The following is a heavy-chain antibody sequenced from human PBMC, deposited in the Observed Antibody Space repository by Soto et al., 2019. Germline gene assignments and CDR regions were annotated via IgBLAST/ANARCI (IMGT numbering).Heavy chain of an antibody. J-gene: IGHJ4*02. CDR1: GFTFSSYG. CDR3: AKAYCSSTSCYVGY. V-gene: IGHV3-30*18. D-gene: IGHD2-2*01. Sequence: GGSLRLSCAASGFTFSSYGMHWVRQAPGKGLEWVAVISYDGSNKYYADSVKGRFTISRDNSKNTLYLQMNSLRAEDTAVYYCAKAYCSSTSCYVGYWGQGTLVTVSS. CDR2: ISYDGSNK.